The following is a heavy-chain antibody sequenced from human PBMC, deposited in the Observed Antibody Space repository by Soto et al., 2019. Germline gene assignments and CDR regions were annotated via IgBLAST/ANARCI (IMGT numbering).Heavy chain of an antibody. D-gene: IGHD2-21*02. J-gene: IGHJ4*02. Sequence: EVQLVESGGGLIHPGGSLRLSCAASGFNVNSDYMNWVRQTPGKGLEWVASIYSGETTYYADSVRGRFTISSDKSKNTLHFQLNSLRIEDTAVYYCTRDGRGLGRLSLFEYWGQGVLVTVSS. CDR3: TRDGRGLGRLSLFEY. CDR1: GFNVNSDY. V-gene: IGHV3-53*01. CDR2: IYSGETT.